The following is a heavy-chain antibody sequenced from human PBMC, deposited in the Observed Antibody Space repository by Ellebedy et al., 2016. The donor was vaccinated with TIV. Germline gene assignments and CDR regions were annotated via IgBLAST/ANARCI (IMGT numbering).Heavy chain of an antibody. Sequence: AASVKVSCKASGYTFTSYAMHWVRQAPGQRLEWMGWINAGNGNTKYSQKFQGRVTITRDTSASTAYMELSSLRSEDTAVYYCARDLVRLGLKIPGYCSGGSCWPGGFADYWGQGTLVTVSS. CDR1: GYTFTSYA. CDR2: INAGNGNT. J-gene: IGHJ4*02. CDR3: ARDLVRLGLKIPGYCSGGSCWPGGFADY. D-gene: IGHD2-15*01. V-gene: IGHV1-3*01.